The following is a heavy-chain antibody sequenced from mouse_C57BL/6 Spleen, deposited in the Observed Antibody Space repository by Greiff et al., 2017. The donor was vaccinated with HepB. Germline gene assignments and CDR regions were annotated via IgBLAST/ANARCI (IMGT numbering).Heavy chain of an antibody. V-gene: IGHV5-6*01. D-gene: IGHD4-1*01. CDR3: ARHSGVTGKGYAMDY. CDR1: GFTFSSYG. J-gene: IGHJ4*01. Sequence: EVQRVESGGDLVKPGGSLKLSCAASGFTFSSYGMSWVRQTPDKRLEWVATISSGGSYTYYPDSVKGRFTISRDNAKNTLCLQMSSLKSEDTAMYYCARHSGVTGKGYAMDYWGQGTSVTVSS. CDR2: ISSGGSYT.